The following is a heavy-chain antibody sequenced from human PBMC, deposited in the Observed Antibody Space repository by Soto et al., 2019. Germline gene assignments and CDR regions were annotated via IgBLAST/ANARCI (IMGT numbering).Heavy chain of an antibody. CDR3: ARGLGYCSGGSCYVSTNYYYYGMDV. Sequence: ASVKVSCKASGYTFTGYYMHWVRQAPGQGLEWMGWINPNSGGTNYAQKFQGWVTMTRDTSISTAYMELGRLRSDDTAVYYCARGLGYCSGGSCYVSTNYYYYGMDVWGQGTTVTVSS. CDR1: GYTFTGYY. D-gene: IGHD2-15*01. J-gene: IGHJ6*02. V-gene: IGHV1-2*04. CDR2: INPNSGGT.